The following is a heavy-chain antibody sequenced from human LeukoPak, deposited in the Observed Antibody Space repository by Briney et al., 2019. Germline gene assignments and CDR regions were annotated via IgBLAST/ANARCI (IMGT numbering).Heavy chain of an antibody. V-gene: IGHV3-23*01. CDR3: ANTLLWGYNWFDP. CDR2: INNNGGNT. Sequence: GGSLRLSCAASGFTFSNYAMSWVRQAPGKGLEWVSSINNNGGNTYYADSVKGRFTISRDNSKNTLYLQMDSLRAEDTAVYYCANTLLWGYNWFDPWGQGTLVTVSS. CDR1: GFTFSNYA. J-gene: IGHJ5*02. D-gene: IGHD3-10*01.